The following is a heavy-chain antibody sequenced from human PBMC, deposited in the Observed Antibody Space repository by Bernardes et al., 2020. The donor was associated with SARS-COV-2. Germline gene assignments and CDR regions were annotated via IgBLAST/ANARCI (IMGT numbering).Heavy chain of an antibody. V-gene: IGHV4-39*01. J-gene: IGHJ2*01. D-gene: IGHD5-12*01. CDR3: ARHRANRLPFWYFDL. CDR1: GGSISSSSYY. CDR2: LSSMGST. Sequence: SETLSLTCSVSGGSISSSSYYWGWIRRPPGQGLELIWSLSSMGSTYFNPSLKSRAAIFVDTSTNQFSLRLTSVAAADTAVYYCARHRANRLPFWYFDLWGRGTLVSVSS.